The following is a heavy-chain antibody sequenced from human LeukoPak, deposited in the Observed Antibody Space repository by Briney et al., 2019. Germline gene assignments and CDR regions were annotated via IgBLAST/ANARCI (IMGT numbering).Heavy chain of an antibody. CDR2: IRSKRYGGTT. J-gene: IGHJ4*02. CDR1: GFNFGDSV. D-gene: IGHD3-9*01. Sequence: PGRSLRLSCTGSGFNFGDSVMSWFRQAPGKGLGWVVFIRSKRYGGTTQYAASVKGRFTISRDDSKSVAYLQMSSLKTEDTAVYYCSRSYDVLSGYFPPDYWGQGTLVTVSS. CDR3: SRSYDVLSGYFPPDY. V-gene: IGHV3-49*03.